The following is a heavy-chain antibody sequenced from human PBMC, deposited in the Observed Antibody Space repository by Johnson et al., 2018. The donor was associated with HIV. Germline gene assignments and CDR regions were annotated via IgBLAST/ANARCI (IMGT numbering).Heavy chain of an antibody. D-gene: IGHD1-26*01. CDR1: GFTVSSNY. CDR2: ISGSGGST. J-gene: IGHJ3*02. CDR3: AKEGSGGYYDVVAFDI. V-gene: IGHV3-23*04. Sequence: VQLVESGGGLIQPGGSLRLSCAASGFTVSSNYMSWVRQPPGKGLEWVSAISGSGGSTYYADSVKGRFTISRDNSKNTLYLQMNSLRAEDTAVYYCAKEGSGGYYDVVAFDIWGQGTMVTVSS.